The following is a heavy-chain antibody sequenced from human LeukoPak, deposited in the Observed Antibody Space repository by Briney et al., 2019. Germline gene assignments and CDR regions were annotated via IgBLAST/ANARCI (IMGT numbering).Heavy chain of an antibody. CDR1: GGTFSSYA. V-gene: IGHV1-69*13. D-gene: IGHD2-15*01. Sequence: GASVKVSCKASGGTFSSYAISWVRQAPGQGLEWMGGIIPIFGTANYAQKFQGRVTITADESTSTAYMELSSLRSEDTAVYYCARDRFYCSGGSCYSEYFDYWGQGTPVTVSS. J-gene: IGHJ4*02. CDR2: IIPIFGTA. CDR3: ARDRFYCSGGSCYSEYFDY.